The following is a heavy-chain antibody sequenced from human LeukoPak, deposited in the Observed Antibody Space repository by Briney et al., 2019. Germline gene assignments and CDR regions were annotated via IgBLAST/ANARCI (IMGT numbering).Heavy chain of an antibody. J-gene: IGHJ5*02. D-gene: IGHD6-13*01. V-gene: IGHV4-39*07. CDR1: GGSISSSSYY. CDR2: IYYSGST. CDR3: ARVSQQQLVRISP. Sequence: PSETLSLTCTVSGGSISSSSYYWGWIRQPPGKGLEWIGSIYYSGSTYYNPSLKSRVTISVDTSKNQFSLKLSSVTAADTAVYYCARVSQQQLVRISPWGQGTLVTVSS.